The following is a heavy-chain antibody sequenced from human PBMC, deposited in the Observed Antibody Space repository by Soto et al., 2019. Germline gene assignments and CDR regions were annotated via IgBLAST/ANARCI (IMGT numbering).Heavy chain of an antibody. CDR3: ARDPKTSGGQHWAFNYFDS. CDR2: ISYDGTNK. CDR1: GFSFSISP. V-gene: IGHV3-30-3*01. Sequence: GGSLRLSCAASGFSFSISPMHWVRQAPGKGPEWVALISYDGTNKFYADSVKGRFTISRDNSESTLYLQVDSLRPEDAAVYYCARDPKTSGGQHWAFNYFDSWGQGTLVTVSS. D-gene: IGHD7-27*01. J-gene: IGHJ4*02.